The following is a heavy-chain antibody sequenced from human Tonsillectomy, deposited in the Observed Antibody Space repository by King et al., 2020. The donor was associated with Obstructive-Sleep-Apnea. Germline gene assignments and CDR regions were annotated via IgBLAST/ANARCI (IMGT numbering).Heavy chain of an antibody. CDR2: IYYSGST. Sequence: QLQESGPGLVKPSETLSLTCTVSGGSISSSSYYWGWIRQPPGKGLEWIGSIYYSGSTYYNPSLKSRVTISVDTSKNQFSLNLSSVTAADTAVYYCARDFYRIAARPGVFDYWGQGTLVTVSS. J-gene: IGHJ4*02. D-gene: IGHD6-6*01. CDR1: GGSISSSSYY. V-gene: IGHV4-39*07. CDR3: ARDFYRIAARPGVFDY.